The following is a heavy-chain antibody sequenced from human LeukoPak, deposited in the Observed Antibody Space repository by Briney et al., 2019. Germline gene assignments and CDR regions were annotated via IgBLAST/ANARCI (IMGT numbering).Heavy chain of an antibody. CDR3: ATYYYDSSGCYFDY. V-gene: IGHV1-24*01. Sequence: GASVKVSCKVSGYTLTELSMHWVRQAPGKGLEWMGGFDPEDGETIYAQKFQGRVTMTEDTSTDTAYMELSSLRSEDTAVYYCATYYYDSSGCYFDYWGQGTLVTVSS. CDR2: FDPEDGET. J-gene: IGHJ4*02. D-gene: IGHD3-22*01. CDR1: GYTLTELS.